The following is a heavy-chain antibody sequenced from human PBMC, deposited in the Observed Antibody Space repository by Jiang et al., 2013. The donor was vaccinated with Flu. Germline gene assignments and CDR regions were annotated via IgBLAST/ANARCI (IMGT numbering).Heavy chain of an antibody. Sequence: LSCAASGFTFNNAWMSWVRQAPGKGLEWVGRIKSKSDGGITDYAAPVKGRFTISRDDSKNTLYLQMNSLKTEDTAVYYCTTEGYYDSVDYWGQGTLVTVSS. J-gene: IGHJ4*02. CDR3: TTEGYYDSVDY. CDR2: IKSKSDGGIT. V-gene: IGHV3-15*01. D-gene: IGHD3-22*01. CDR1: GFTFNNAW.